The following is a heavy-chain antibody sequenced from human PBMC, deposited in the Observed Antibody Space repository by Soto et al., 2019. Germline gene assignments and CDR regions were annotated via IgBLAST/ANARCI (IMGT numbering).Heavy chain of an antibody. CDR2: ISSSSSTI. J-gene: IGHJ5*02. D-gene: IGHD3-10*01. Sequence: EVQLVESGGGLVQPGGSLRLSCAASGFTFSSYSMNWVRQAPGKGLEWVSYISSSSSTIYYADSVKGRFTISRDNAKNSLYLQMNSLRDEDTAVYYCARGEGSGSYGPPNWFDPWGQGTLVTVSS. CDR3: ARGEGSGSYGPPNWFDP. CDR1: GFTFSSYS. V-gene: IGHV3-48*02.